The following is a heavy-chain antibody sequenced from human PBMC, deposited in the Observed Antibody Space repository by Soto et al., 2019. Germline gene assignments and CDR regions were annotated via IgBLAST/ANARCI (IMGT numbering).Heavy chain of an antibody. CDR2: INHNTNT. CDR1: GGSFSDTY. D-gene: IGHD3-10*01. CDR3: ARGSFPYGSGSYYDY. Sequence: SETLSLTCAVYGGSFSDTYWNWFRQPPGKGLEWIGEINHNTNTIYNPSLTSRVTISVDTSKNQFSLKLSSVTAADTAVYYCARGSFPYGSGSYYDYWGQGTLVTVSS. V-gene: IGHV4-34*01. J-gene: IGHJ4*02.